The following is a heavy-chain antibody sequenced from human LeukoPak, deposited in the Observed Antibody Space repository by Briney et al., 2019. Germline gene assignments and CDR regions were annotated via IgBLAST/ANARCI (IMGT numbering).Heavy chain of an antibody. Sequence: SQTLSLTCAVSGGSISSGGYSWSWIRQPPGKGLEWIGYIYHSGSTYYNPSLKSRVTISVDRSKNQFSLKLSSVTAADTAVYYCARHEGKTNQYTLDYWGQGTLVTVSS. CDR1: GGSISSGGYS. J-gene: IGHJ4*02. D-gene: IGHD2-2*02. V-gene: IGHV4-30-2*01. CDR3: ARHEGKTNQYTLDY. CDR2: IYHSGST.